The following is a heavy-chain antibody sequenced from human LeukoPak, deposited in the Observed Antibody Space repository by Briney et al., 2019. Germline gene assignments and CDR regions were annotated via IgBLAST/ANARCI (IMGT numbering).Heavy chain of an antibody. CDR1: GYTFTNYG. CDR3: ARVGVRVGDSFDY. Sequence: ASVKVSCKTSGYTFTNYGITWVRQAPGQGLEWMGWISAYNGNRNYAQKLQGRVTMTTDTSTSTAYMELRSLRSDDTAVYYCARVGVRVGDSFDYWGQGTLVTVSS. J-gene: IGHJ4*02. CDR2: ISAYNGNR. D-gene: IGHD2-8*02. V-gene: IGHV1-18*01.